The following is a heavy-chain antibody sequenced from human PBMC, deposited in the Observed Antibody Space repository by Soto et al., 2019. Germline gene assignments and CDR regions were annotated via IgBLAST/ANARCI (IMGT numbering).Heavy chain of an antibody. Sequence: QVQLQESGPGLVKPSETLSLSCTVSGGSISSYYWSWFRQSPGKRMEWIGYVHHSWGSSYNPSLPSRVAISLDTSKSQSPLKVTSVTATDTAVYYCARQGFGPLHGLVDVWGQGTTVTVSS. CDR2: VHHSWGS. CDR1: GGSISSYY. CDR3: ARQGFGPLHGLVDV. V-gene: IGHV4-59*08. D-gene: IGHD3-10*01. J-gene: IGHJ6*02.